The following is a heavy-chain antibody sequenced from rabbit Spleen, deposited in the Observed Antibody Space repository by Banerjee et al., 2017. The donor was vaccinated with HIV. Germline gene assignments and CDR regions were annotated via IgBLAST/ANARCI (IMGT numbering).Heavy chain of an antibody. CDR1: GFSFSSSDW. D-gene: IGHD6-1*01. CDR3: AREKSGSYGYDL. J-gene: IGHJ4*01. CDR2: IDPVFGTT. Sequence: EQLLESGGGLVKPGASLTLTCTASGFSFSSSDWIYWVRQAPGKGLEWIGYIDPVFGTTYYASWAKGRFTISKTSSTTVTLQMTSLTAADTATYFCAREKSGSYGYDLWGPGTLVTVS. V-gene: IGHV1S45*01.